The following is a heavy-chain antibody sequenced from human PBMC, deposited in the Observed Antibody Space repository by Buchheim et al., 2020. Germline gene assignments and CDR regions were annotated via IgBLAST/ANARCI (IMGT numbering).Heavy chain of an antibody. V-gene: IGHV3-23*01. D-gene: IGHD3-22*01. CDR1: GFTFSSYA. CDR3: AKDRGHYYDSSGYDY. Sequence: EVQLLESGGGLVQPGGSLRLSCAASGFTFSSYAMSWVRQAPGKGLEWVSAISGSGGSTYYADSAKGRFTISRENYKNTLYMQMNSLRAEDTAVYYCAKDRGHYYDSSGYDYWGQGTL. CDR2: ISGSGGST. J-gene: IGHJ4*02.